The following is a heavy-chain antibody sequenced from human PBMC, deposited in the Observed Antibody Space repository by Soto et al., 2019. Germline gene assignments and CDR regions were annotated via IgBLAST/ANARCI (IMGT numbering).Heavy chain of an antibody. CDR1: GFTFSSYA. CDR2: ISGSGGST. CDR3: AKGLKWGYSSGWFPHDAFDI. Sequence: GGSLRLSCAASGFTFSSYAMSWVRQAPGKGLEWVSAISGSGGSTYYADSVKGRFTISRDNSKNTLYLQMNSLRAEDTAVYYCAKGLKWGYSSGWFPHDAFDIWGQGTMVTVSS. V-gene: IGHV3-23*01. D-gene: IGHD6-19*01. J-gene: IGHJ3*02.